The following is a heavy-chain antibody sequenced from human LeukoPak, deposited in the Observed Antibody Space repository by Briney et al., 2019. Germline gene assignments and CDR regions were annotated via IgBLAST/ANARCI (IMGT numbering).Heavy chain of an antibody. CDR1: GFTFSSYA. V-gene: IGHV3-21*01. D-gene: IGHD6-6*01. Sequence: PGGSLRLSCAASGFTFSSYAMSWVRQAPGKGLEWVSSISSSSSYIYYADSVKGRSTISRDNAKNSLYLQMNSLRAEDTAVYYCARADYSSLSFDYWGQGTLVTVSS. CDR2: ISSSSSYI. CDR3: ARADYSSLSFDY. J-gene: IGHJ4*02.